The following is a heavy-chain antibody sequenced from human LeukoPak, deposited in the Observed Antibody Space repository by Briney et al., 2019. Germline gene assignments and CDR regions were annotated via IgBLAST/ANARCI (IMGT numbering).Heavy chain of an antibody. D-gene: IGHD5-18*01. V-gene: IGHV3-30*18. CDR2: ISYDGSNK. CDR3: AKDLGGYSTWGYFDL. J-gene: IGHJ2*01. Sequence: GGSLRLSCAASGFTFNNYGMHWVRQAPGKGLEWVAVISYDGSNKYYADSVKGRFTISRDNSKNTLYLQMNSLRAEDTAVYYCAKDLGGYSTWGYFDLWGRGTLVTVSS. CDR1: GFTFNNYG.